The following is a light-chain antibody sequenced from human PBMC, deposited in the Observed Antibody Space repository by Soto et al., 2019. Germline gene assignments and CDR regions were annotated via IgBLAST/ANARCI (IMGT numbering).Light chain of an antibody. V-gene: IGLV2-23*01. J-gene: IGLJ2*01. CDR3: CSYAGSSFVV. Sequence: SALTQPASVSGSPGQSITLSCTGTSSDVGSYNLVSWYQQHPGKAPKLMIYEGSKRPSGVSNRFSGSKSGNTASLTISGLQAEDEADYYCCSYAGSSFVVFGGGTKLTVL. CDR2: EGS. CDR1: SSDVGSYNL.